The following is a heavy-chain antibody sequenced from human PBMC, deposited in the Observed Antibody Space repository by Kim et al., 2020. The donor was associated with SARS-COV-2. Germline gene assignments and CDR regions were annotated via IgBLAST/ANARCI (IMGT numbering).Heavy chain of an antibody. CDR2: ISGRSTDI. CDR1: GFTFRTYT. D-gene: IGHD3-10*01. J-gene: IGHJ4*02. Sequence: GGSLRLSCAASGFTFRTYTMNWVRQAPGKGLEWVSSISGRSTDIYYADSVKGRFTISRDNAKNSLYLQMNSLRAEDTAIYYCTRDLSGPGSPDFDYWGQGTLVTVSS. CDR3: TRDLSGPGSPDFDY. V-gene: IGHV3-21*01.